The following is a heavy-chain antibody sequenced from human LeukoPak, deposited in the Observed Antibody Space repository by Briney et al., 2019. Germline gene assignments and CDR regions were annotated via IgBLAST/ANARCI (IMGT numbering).Heavy chain of an antibody. J-gene: IGHJ6*02. CDR3: AKDLIYCGGDCYVYGMDV. V-gene: IGHV3-23*01. D-gene: IGHD2-21*02. Sequence: GGSLRLSCAASGFTFSIYAMSWVRQAPGKGLEWVSEISGSGRTTYYADSVKGRFTISRDNSKNTLYLQMNSLRAEDTAVYYCAKDLIYCGGDCYVYGMDVWGQGTTVTVSS. CDR2: ISGSGRTT. CDR1: GFTFSIYA.